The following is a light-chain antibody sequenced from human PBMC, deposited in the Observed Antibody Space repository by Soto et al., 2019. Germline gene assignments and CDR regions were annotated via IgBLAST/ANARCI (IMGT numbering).Light chain of an antibody. CDR3: GSYTSDSSYV. CDR2: AVS. J-gene: IGLJ1*01. CDR1: SSDVGLYDY. Sequence: QSALTQPASVSGSPGQSITTSCTGTSSDVGLYDYVSWYQQHPGKAPQLMIYAVSNRPSGVSNRFSASKSGNTASLFISGLQAEDEADYYCGSYTSDSSYVFGSGTKVTVL. V-gene: IGLV2-14*01.